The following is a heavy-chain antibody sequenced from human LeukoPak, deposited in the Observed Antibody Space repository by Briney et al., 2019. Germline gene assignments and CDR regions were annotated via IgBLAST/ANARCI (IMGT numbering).Heavy chain of an antibody. V-gene: IGHV3-21*01. CDR3: ARDDHYYDSSGSDFDY. J-gene: IGHJ4*02. CDR2: ISSSSSYI. CDR1: GFTFSSYS. D-gene: IGHD3-22*01. Sequence: TGGSLRLSCADSGFTFSSYSMNWVRQAPGKGLEWVSSISSSSSYIYYADSVKGRFTISTDNAKNSLYLQMNSLRAEDTAVYYCARDDHYYDSSGSDFDYWGQGTLVTVSS.